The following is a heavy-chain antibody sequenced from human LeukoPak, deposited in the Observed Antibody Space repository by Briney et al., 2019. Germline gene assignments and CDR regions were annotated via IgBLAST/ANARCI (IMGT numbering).Heavy chain of an antibody. Sequence: GGSLRLSCAASGFTFSDYYMSWIRQAPGKGLEWASYISSSGSTIYYADSVKGRFTISRDNAKNSLYLQMNSLRAEDTAVYYCARDHYDIPQTFDHWGQGTLVTVSS. V-gene: IGHV3-11*04. CDR1: GFTFSDYY. CDR2: ISSSGSTI. CDR3: ARDHYDIPQTFDH. J-gene: IGHJ5*02. D-gene: IGHD3-9*01.